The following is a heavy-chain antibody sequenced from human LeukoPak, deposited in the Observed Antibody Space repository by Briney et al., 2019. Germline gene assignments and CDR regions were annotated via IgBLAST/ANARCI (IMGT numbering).Heavy chain of an antibody. CDR2: IYPGDSNT. CDR1: GYSFTNYW. Sequence: ESLKISCKGSGYSFTNYWIAWVRQMPGKGLEWMGIIYPGDSNTRYIPSFQGQVTISADKSISTAYLQWSSLKASDTAIYYCARQIGRSLFYWGQGTLVTVSS. J-gene: IGHJ4*02. CDR3: ARQIGRSLFY. D-gene: IGHD1-26*01. V-gene: IGHV5-51*01.